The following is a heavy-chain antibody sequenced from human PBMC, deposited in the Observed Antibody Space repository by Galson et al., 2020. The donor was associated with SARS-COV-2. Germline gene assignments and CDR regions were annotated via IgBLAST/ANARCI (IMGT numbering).Heavy chain of an antibody. CDR3: ARLDYGDYWAWFDP. J-gene: IGHJ5*02. CDR2: IYYSGST. Sequence: ETSETLSLTCTVSGGSISSYYWSWIRQPPGKGLEWIGYIYYSGSTNYNPSLKSRVTISVDTSKNQFSLKLSSVTAADTAVYYCARLDYGDYWAWFDPWGQGTLVTVSS. V-gene: IGHV4-59*08. D-gene: IGHD4-17*01. CDR1: GGSISSYY.